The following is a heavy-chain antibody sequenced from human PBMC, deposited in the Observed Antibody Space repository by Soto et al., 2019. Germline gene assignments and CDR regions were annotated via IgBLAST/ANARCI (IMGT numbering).Heavy chain of an antibody. D-gene: IGHD3-10*01. Sequence: EVPLVESGGGLIQPGGSLRLSCAASGFTVSSNHMSWVRQAPGTGLEWVSVIYSGGTTYYADSVKGRFTISRDNSRNTLYLQMNSLRAEDTAVYYCARRQRITMVRGAPSWYFDLWGRGTLVTVSS. CDR2: IYSGGTT. CDR1: GFTVSSNH. CDR3: ARRQRITMVRGAPSWYFDL. V-gene: IGHV3-53*01. J-gene: IGHJ2*01.